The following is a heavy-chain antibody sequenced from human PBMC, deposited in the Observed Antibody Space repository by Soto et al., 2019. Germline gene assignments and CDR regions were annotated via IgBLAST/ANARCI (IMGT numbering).Heavy chain of an antibody. Sequence: QVQLQESGPGLVKPSQTLSLTCTFSGGSIITGGYYWDWIRQHPGKRLEWIGYLYYSGSTYYTPTLKSRVTISVNTSKNHFSLTLSSVTAADTVVYYCARSVFPWGQRTLVTVSS. J-gene: IGHJ5*02. V-gene: IGHV4-31*03. CDR2: LYYSGST. CDR3: ARSVFP. CDR1: GGSIITGGYY.